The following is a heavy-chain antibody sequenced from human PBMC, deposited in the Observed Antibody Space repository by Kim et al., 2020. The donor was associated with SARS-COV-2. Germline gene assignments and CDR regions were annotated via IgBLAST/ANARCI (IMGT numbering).Heavy chain of an antibody. J-gene: IGHJ6*02. Sequence: GGSLRLSCAASGFTFDDYAMHWVRQAPGKGLEWVSGISWNSGSVGYADSVKGRFTISRDNAKNSLYLQMNSLRAEDTALYYCAKDIDPPGLMGSSSSWVIYYYGMDVWGQGTTVTVSS. D-gene: IGHD6-6*01. CDR1: GFTFDDYA. V-gene: IGHV3-9*01. CDR3: AKDIDPPGLMGSSSSWVIYYYGMDV. CDR2: ISWNSGSV.